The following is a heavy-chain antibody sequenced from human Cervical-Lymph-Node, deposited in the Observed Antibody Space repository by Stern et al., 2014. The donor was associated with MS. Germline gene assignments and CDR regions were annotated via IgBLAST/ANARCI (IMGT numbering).Heavy chain of an antibody. D-gene: IGHD1-14*01. J-gene: IGHJ6*02. Sequence: VQLLQSGAEVKKPGSSVKVSCKASGGTFSTFVISWVRQAPGQGLEWMGGIIPIVGPANYAQKFQGRITITADESTTTAYMELNSLRSEDTDVYSCASPRNSLGVYFYGMDVWGQGTTVTVSS. CDR3: ASPRNSLGVYFYGMDV. V-gene: IGHV1-69*01. CDR2: IIPIVGPA. CDR1: GGTFSTFV.